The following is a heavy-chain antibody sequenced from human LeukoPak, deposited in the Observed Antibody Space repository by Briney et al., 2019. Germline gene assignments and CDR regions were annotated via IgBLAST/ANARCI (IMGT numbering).Heavy chain of an antibody. V-gene: IGHV1-18*01. J-gene: IGHJ4*02. CDR2: ISVYNGNT. CDR3: ARAKHYSDSSTNFDY. CDR1: GYTFTSYG. D-gene: IGHD3-22*01. Sequence: GASVKVSCKASGYTFTSYGISWVRQAPGQGLEWMGWISVYNGNTNYGQKPQGRVTMTTDTSTSTAYMELRSLRSDDTAVYYCARAKHYSDSSTNFDYWGRGTLVTVSS.